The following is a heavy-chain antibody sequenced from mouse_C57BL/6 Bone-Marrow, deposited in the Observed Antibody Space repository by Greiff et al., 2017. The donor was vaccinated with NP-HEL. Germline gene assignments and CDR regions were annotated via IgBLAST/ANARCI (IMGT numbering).Heavy chain of an antibody. CDR2: IYPRSGNT. J-gene: IGHJ2*01. D-gene: IGHD1-1*01. Sequence: VQLQQSGAELARPGASVKLSCKASGYTFTSYGISWVKQRTGQGLEWIGEIYPRSGNTYYNEKFKGKATLTADKSSSTAYMELRSLTSEDSAVYFCAREGDYGSRENYFDYWGQGTTLTVSS. V-gene: IGHV1-81*01. CDR1: GYTFTSYG. CDR3: AREGDYGSRENYFDY.